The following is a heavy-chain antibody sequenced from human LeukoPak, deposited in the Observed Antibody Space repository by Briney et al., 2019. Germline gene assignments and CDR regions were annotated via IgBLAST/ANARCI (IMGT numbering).Heavy chain of an antibody. V-gene: IGHV3-30*02. CDR3: AKDRASSGSPRGFDY. D-gene: IGHD6-19*01. J-gene: IGHJ4*02. CDR2: IRYDGSNK. Sequence: GGSLRLSCAACGFTFSIYGMHWVRQAPGKGLEWVAFIRYDGSNKYYADSVKGRFTISRDTSKNTLYLQMNSLRAEDTAVYYYAKDRASSGSPRGFDYWGQGTLVTVSS. CDR1: GFTFSIYG.